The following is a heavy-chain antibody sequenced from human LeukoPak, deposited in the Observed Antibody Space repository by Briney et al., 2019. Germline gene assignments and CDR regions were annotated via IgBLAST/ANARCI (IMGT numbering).Heavy chain of an antibody. Sequence: ASMKVSCKASGGTFSSYAMNWVRQAPGQGLEWMGGIISVFSTATYAQKFQGRVTITADDSTSTAYMEVSSLRSADTAVYYCARAEVRSGYSYGPIDHWGQGTLVTVSS. J-gene: IGHJ4*02. V-gene: IGHV1-69*13. CDR1: GGTFSSYA. CDR2: IISVFSTA. CDR3: ARAEVRSGYSYGPIDH. D-gene: IGHD5-18*01.